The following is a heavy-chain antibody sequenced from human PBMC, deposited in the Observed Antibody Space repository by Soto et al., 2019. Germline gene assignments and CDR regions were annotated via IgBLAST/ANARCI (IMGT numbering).Heavy chain of an antibody. D-gene: IGHD2-15*01. J-gene: IGHJ4*02. Sequence: AETLTLTCSVSGASFSCYYLSWVRQAVGKGLEWIGRIHSSGNVNYNPSLESRVTMSLDKSKNQFSLRLSSLTAADTALYLCARAVGKDYWGQGTRVTVSS. V-gene: IGHV4-4*07. CDR2: IHSSGNV. CDR3: ARAVGKDY. CDR1: GASFSCYY.